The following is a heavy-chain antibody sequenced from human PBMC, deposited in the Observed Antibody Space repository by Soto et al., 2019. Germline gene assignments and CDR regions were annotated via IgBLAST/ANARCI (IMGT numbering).Heavy chain of an antibody. D-gene: IGHD5-12*01. V-gene: IGHV3-30*18. CDR3: AKSPDGGSYDSSDY. J-gene: IGHJ4*02. Sequence: GRSLRLSCAASGFIFSSYGMHWGRPAPGKGLEWVAVISYDGSNKYYVDSVKGRFTISRDNYKNTLYLQMNGLRAEDTAVYYCAKSPDGGSYDSSDYWGQGTMVTVSS. CDR1: GFIFSSYG. CDR2: ISYDGSNK.